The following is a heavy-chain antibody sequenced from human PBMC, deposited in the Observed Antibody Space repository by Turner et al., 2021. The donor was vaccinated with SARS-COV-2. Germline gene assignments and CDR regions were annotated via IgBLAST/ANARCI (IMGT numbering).Heavy chain of an antibody. V-gene: IGHV3-7*01. J-gene: IGHJ4*02. CDR3: ARSELGLFFDY. CDR2: IDQDRSEK. Sequence: EVQLVESGGGLVQPGGSLRLLCAASGFTFSSYWMSWVRQAPGKGLEWVANIDQDRSEKYYVGSVKGRFTISRDNAKNSLYLQVNSLRAEDTAVYYCARSELGLFFDYWGQGTLVTVSS. CDR1: GFTFSSYW. D-gene: IGHD7-27*01.